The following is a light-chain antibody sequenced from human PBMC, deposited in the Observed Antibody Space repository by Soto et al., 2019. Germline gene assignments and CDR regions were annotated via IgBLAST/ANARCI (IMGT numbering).Light chain of an antibody. Sequence: EIVLTQSPATLSLSPGERATLSCRASQSVSSYLAWYQQKPGQAPRLLIYDTSKRATGIPARFSGSGSGTDLTLTISSLEPEDFAVYYCQQRTNWPRSFTFGHGTKVDIK. CDR3: QQRTNWPRSFT. V-gene: IGKV3-11*01. CDR2: DTS. J-gene: IGKJ3*01. CDR1: QSVSSY.